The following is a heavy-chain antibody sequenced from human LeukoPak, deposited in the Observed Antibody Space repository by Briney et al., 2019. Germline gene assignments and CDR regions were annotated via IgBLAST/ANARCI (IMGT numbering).Heavy chain of an antibody. J-gene: IGHJ3*01. V-gene: IGHV4-4*07. D-gene: IGHD2-21*01. CDR1: GGSIGSYY. Sequence: SETLSLTCTVSGGSIGSYYWSWIRQPAGEGLEWIGRIHTNGITKYNPSLKSRVTMSVDTPKSQFSLKLSSVTAADTAIYYCATQVASAFDFWGQGTMVTVSS. CDR3: ATQVASAFDF. CDR2: IHTNGIT.